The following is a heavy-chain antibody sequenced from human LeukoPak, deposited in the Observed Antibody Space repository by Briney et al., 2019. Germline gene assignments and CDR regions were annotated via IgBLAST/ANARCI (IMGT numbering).Heavy chain of an antibody. CDR3: ARDGADRRAFDI. D-gene: IGHD1-14*01. CDR2: IYTSGST. Sequence: PSETLSLTCTVSGGSISSGSYYWSWIRQPAGKGLEWIGRIYTSGSTNYNPSLKSRVTILVDTSKNQFSLKLNSVTAADTAVYYCARDGADRRAFDIWGQGTMVTVSS. V-gene: IGHV4-61*02. J-gene: IGHJ3*02. CDR1: GGSISSGSYY.